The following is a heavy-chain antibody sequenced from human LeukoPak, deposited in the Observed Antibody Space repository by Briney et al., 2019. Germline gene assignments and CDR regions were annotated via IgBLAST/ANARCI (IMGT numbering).Heavy chain of an antibody. CDR1: GFTFSSYG. V-gene: IGHV3-48*01. Sequence: GSLRLSCAASGFTFSSYGINWVRQAPGKGLEWVSYISPSSSNIYYAGSVKGRFTISRDNAKNSLYLQMNSLRAVDTAVFYCARAGGYDFLASMDVWGKGTTVTVSS. CDR3: ARAGGYDFLASMDV. J-gene: IGHJ6*03. CDR2: ISPSSSNI. D-gene: IGHD3-3*01.